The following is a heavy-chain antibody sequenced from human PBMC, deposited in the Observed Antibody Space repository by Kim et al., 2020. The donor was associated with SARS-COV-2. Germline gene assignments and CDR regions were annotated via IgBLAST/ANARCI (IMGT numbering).Heavy chain of an antibody. D-gene: IGHD3-3*02. V-gene: IGHV3-11*06. Sequence: AEPGQGRFTNSRDNAKNSLYRQMNSLRAEDTAVYYCAREGVLAYNYGMDVWGQGTTVTVSS. CDR3: AREGVLAYNYGMDV. J-gene: IGHJ6*02.